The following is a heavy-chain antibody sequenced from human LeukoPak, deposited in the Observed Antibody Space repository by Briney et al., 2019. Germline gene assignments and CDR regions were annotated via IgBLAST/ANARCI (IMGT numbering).Heavy chain of an antibody. Sequence: ASVKVSCKASGYTLTDYYMHWVRQAPGQGLEWMGRINPNSGGTNYAQKFQGRVTITRDTSASTAYIELRSLRSEDTAMYYCARGSTSDWPLDHWGQETLVTISS. CDR2: INPNSGGT. J-gene: IGHJ4*02. V-gene: IGHV1-2*06. D-gene: IGHD2-2*01. CDR3: ARGSTSDWPLDH. CDR1: GYTLTDYY.